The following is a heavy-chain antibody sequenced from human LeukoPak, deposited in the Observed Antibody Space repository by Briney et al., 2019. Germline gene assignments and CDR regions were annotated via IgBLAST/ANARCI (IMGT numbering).Heavy chain of an antibody. D-gene: IGHD4-17*01. CDR3: AKDQSKYADYVGDY. V-gene: IGHV3-7*01. J-gene: IGHJ4*02. Sequence: GGSLRLSCAASGFTFSSYWMIWVRQAPGKGLEWVANIKQDGSEKYYVDSVKGRFTISRDNAKNSVYLQMNSLRVEDTAVYYCAKDQSKYADYVGDYWGQGTLVTVSS. CDR1: GFTFSSYW. CDR2: IKQDGSEK.